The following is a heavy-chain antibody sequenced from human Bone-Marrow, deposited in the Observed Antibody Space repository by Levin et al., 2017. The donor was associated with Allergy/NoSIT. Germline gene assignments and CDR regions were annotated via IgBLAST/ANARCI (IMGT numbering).Heavy chain of an antibody. D-gene: IGHD4/OR15-4a*01. CDR3: VKGFLSMGSDFHS. V-gene: IGHV3-9*01. J-gene: IGHJ4*02. CDR1: GFTFGDYA. Sequence: PGGSLRLSCAASGFTFGDYAMHWVRQVPGKGLKWVAGIAWDSTRIGYADSVKGRFTISRDNANNSLSLQMDSLTVEDTAFYYCVKGFLSMGSDFHSWGQGILVTVSS. CDR2: IAWDSTRI.